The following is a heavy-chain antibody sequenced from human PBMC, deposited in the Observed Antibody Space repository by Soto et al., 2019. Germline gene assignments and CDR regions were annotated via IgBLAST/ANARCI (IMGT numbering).Heavy chain of an antibody. CDR2: IIPIFGTT. Sequence: VQLVQSGAEVMKPGSSVKVSCKASGGTFSNYPFIWVRQAPGQGLDWMGGIIPIFGTTDYGQRFQGRVTITADESTNTAHIELSSLRSDDTAVYYCARGLYCGGRCYSHFDYWGQGTLVTVSS. CDR3: ARGLYCGGRCYSHFDY. CDR1: GGTFSNYP. V-gene: IGHV1-69*01. J-gene: IGHJ4*02. D-gene: IGHD2-21*02.